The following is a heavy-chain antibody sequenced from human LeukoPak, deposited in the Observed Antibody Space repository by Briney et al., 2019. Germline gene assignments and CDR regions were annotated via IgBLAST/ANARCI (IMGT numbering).Heavy chain of an antibody. Sequence: GGSPRLSCAASGFTFNNYAMTWVRQAPGKRPEWVANMNIDGSEKYYADSVKGRFSISRDNARNSVYLQMASLRVEDTAVYYCARDPVEWELLLDYWGQGTLVTVSS. V-gene: IGHV3-7*01. CDR2: MNIDGSEK. CDR3: ARDPVEWELLLDY. CDR1: GFTFNNYA. J-gene: IGHJ4*02. D-gene: IGHD1-26*01.